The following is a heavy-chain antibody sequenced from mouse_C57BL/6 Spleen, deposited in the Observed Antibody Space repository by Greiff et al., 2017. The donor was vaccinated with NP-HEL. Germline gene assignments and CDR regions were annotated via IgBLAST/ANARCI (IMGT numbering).Heavy chain of an antibody. V-gene: IGHV1-26*01. CDR3: AGGWFAY. J-gene: IGHJ3*01. CDR1: GYTFTDYY. Sequence: EVQLQQSGPELVKPGASVKISCKASGYTFTDYYMNWVKQSHGKSLEWIGDINPNNGGTSYNQKFKGKATLTVDKSSSTAYMELRSLTSEDSAVYYCAGGWFAYWGQGTRVTVSA. CDR2: INPNNGGT.